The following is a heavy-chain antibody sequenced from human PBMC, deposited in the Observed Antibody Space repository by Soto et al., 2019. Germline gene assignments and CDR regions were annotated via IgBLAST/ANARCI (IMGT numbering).Heavy chain of an antibody. CDR3: ARRYSSSSLSYFDY. D-gene: IGHD6-6*01. J-gene: IGHJ4*02. Sequence: QLQLQESGPGLVKPSETLSLTCTVSGGSISSSSYYWGWIRQPPGKGLEWIGSVYYSGSTYYNPSLTSRVTISVDTSKNQASPKLSSVTAADTAVYYCARRYSSSSLSYFDYWGQGTLVTVSS. CDR1: GGSISSSSYY. CDR2: VYYSGST. V-gene: IGHV4-39*01.